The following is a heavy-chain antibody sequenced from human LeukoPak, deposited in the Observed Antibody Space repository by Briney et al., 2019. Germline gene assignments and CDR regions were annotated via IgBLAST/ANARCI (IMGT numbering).Heavy chain of an antibody. CDR3: ARASLVAAGDYFDY. CDR2: ISGYNGKT. J-gene: IGHJ4*02. CDR1: GYTFTSYG. Sequence: ASVKVSCKAPGYTFTSYGISWVRQAPGQGLEWMGWISGYNGKTNYAQKLRGRATMTTDTSTSTAYMELRSLRSDDTAVYYCARASLVAAGDYFDYWGQGTLVTVSS. D-gene: IGHD6-13*01. V-gene: IGHV1-18*01.